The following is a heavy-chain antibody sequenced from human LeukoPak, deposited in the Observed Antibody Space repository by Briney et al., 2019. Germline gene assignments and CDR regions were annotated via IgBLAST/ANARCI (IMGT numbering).Heavy chain of an antibody. D-gene: IGHD1-26*01. CDR2: ISYDGSNK. CDR1: GFTFSSYA. CDR3: AKDLGYSGSYIDC. Sequence: GRSLRLSCAASGFTFSSYAMHWVRQAPGKGLEWVAVISYDGSNKHYADSVKGRFTISRDNSKNTLYLQMNSLRTEDTAVYYCAKDLGYSGSYIDCWGQGTLVTVSS. J-gene: IGHJ4*02. V-gene: IGHV3-30-3*01.